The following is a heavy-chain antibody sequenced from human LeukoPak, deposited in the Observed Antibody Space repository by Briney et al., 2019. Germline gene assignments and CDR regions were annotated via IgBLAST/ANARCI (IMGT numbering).Heavy chain of an antibody. V-gene: IGHV1-69*05. CDR1: GYAFTSYG. D-gene: IGHD3-3*01. CDR3: ARAISYDFWSGYYNS. J-gene: IGHJ4*02. CDR2: IIPIFGTA. Sequence: ASVKVSCKASGYAFTSYGISWVRQAPGQGLEWMGGIIPIFGTANYAQKFQGRVTITTDESTSTAYMELSSLRSEDTAVYYCARAISYDFWSGYYNSWGQGTLVTVSS.